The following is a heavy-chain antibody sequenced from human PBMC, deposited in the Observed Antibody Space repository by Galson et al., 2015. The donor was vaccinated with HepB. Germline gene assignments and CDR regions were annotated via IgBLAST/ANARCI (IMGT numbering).Heavy chain of an antibody. CDR3: AKSPGYCSSTSCYWDY. Sequence: SLRLSCAASGFTFSSYAMSWVRQAPGKGLEWVSAISGSGGSTYYADSVKGRFTISRDNSKNTLYLQMNSLRAEDTAVYYCAKSPGYCSSTSCYWDYWGQGTLVTVSS. J-gene: IGHJ4*02. D-gene: IGHD2-2*01. CDR2: ISGSGGST. CDR1: GFTFSSYA. V-gene: IGHV3-23*01.